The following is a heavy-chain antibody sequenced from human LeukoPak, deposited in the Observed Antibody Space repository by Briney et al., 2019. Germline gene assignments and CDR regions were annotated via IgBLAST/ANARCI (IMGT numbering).Heavy chain of an antibody. J-gene: IGHJ3*02. D-gene: IGHD1-26*01. V-gene: IGHV1-8*01. CDR1: GYTFTSYD. CDR3: ASLARENDAFDI. Sequence: ASVKVSCKASGYTFTSYDINWVRQATGQGLEWMGWMNPNSGNTGYAQKFQGRVTMTRDTSISTAYMELSRLRSDDTAVYYCASLARENDAFDIWGQGTMVTVSS. CDR2: MNPNSGNT.